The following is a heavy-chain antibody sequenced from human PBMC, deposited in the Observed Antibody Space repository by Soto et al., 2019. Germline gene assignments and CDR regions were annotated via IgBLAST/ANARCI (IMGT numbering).Heavy chain of an antibody. J-gene: IGHJ4*02. CDR1: AASITVSDSY. D-gene: IGHD2-21*01. V-gene: IGHV4-39*02. Sequence: PTQTVSLTYFVPAASITVSDSYWDWIPPPPAGGLPWIGSFSYHVIPYYTASLNSRATVSVDPSKSHFSLMLTSVTAADTAVYYCARRSHIVVAPTGGQGTLVTV. CDR3: ARRSHIVVAPT. CDR2: FSYHVIP.